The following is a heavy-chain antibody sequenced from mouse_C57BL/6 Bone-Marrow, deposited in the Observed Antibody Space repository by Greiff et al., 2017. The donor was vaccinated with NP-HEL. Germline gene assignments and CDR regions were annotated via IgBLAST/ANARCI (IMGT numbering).Heavy chain of an antibody. Sequence: VQLKESGAELVKPGASVKISCKASGYAFSSYWMNWVKQRPGKGLEWIGQIYPGDGDTNYNGKFKDKASLTADKSSSTAYMQHSSLTAEDSAVYFCARGAYWGQGTLVTVSA. CDR3: ARGAY. CDR1: GYAFSSYW. CDR2: IYPGDGDT. V-gene: IGHV1-80*01. J-gene: IGHJ3*01.